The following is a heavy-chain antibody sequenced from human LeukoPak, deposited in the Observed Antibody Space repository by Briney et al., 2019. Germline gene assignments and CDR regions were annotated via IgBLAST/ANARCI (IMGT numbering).Heavy chain of an antibody. Sequence: PGGSLRLSCAASGFTIGVTRMNWVRQVPGQGLEWVANIKQDGSEKFYVASVKGRFTISRDNGKSSLYLQMNSLRAEDTALYYCATSYDMGWLIGYWGQGTLVTVSS. CDR2: IKQDGSEK. J-gene: IGHJ4*02. D-gene: IGHD3/OR15-3a*01. V-gene: IGHV3-7*03. CDR3: ATSYDMGWLIGY. CDR1: GFTIGVTR.